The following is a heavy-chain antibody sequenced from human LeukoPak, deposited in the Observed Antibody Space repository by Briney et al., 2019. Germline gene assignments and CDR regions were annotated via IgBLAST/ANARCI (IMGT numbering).Heavy chain of an antibody. CDR1: GGSFSGYY. V-gene: IGHV4-34*01. CDR3: ARTPLFCSSTSCYLDC. J-gene: IGHJ4*02. D-gene: IGHD2-2*01. CDR2: INHSGST. Sequence: PSETLSLTCAVYGGSFSGYYWSWIRQPPGKGLEWIGEINHSGSTNYNPSLESRVTISVDTSKNQFSLKLSSVTAADTAVYYCARTPLFCSSTSCYLDCWGQGTLVTVSS.